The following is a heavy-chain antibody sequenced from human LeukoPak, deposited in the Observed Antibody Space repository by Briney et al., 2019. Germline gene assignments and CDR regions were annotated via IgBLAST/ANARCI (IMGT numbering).Heavy chain of an antibody. D-gene: IGHD1-26*01. CDR2: TYYRSKWYN. J-gene: IGHJ6*03. CDR1: GDSVSSNSAA. CDR3: ATASTSYYDYYYYYMDV. V-gene: IGHV6-1*01. Sequence: PSQTLSLTCAISGDSVSSNSAAWNWIRQSPSRGLEWLGRTYYRSKWYNDYAVSVKSRITINPDTSKNQFSLQLNSVTPEDTAVYYCATASTSYYDYYYYYMDVWGKGTTVTVSS.